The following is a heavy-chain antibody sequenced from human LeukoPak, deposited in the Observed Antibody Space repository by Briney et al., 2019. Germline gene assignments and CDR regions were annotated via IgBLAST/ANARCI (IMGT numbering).Heavy chain of an antibody. CDR3: AKSPVPSCRGSFCYPFDH. Sequence: GGSLRLSCAASGSTFSSHAMHWVRQARGKGLEWVALISYDGSNKYYADSVKGRFTISRDNSMNTLYLQMNTLRAEDTAVYFCAKSPVPSCRGSFCYPFDHWGQGNLVTVSS. CDR2: ISYDGSNK. V-gene: IGHV3-30*04. D-gene: IGHD2-15*01. J-gene: IGHJ4*02. CDR1: GSTFSSHA.